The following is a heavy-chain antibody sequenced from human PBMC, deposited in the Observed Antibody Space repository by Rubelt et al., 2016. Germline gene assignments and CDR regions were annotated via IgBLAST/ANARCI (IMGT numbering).Heavy chain of an antibody. CDR2: INHSGST. Sequence: QVQLQQWGAGLLKPSETLSLTCAVYGGSFSGYYWSWIRQPPGKGLEWIGEINHSGSTNYNPSLKSRVPISVDTSKNQFSLKLSSVTAADTAVYYCARDLRYSGSRPYWGQGALVTVSS. D-gene: IGHD6-13*01. J-gene: IGHJ4*02. V-gene: IGHV4-34*01. CDR3: ARDLRYSGSRPY. CDR1: GGSFSGYY.